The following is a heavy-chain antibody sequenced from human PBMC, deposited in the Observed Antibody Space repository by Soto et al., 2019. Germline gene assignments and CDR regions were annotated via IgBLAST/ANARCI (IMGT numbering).Heavy chain of an antibody. V-gene: IGHV1-8*01. CDR2: MNPNSGNT. CDR3: ARVGYYYDSSGYYLSFDY. Sequence: QVQLVQSGAEVKKPGASVKVSCKASGYTFTSYDINWVRQATGQGLEWMGWMNPNSGNTGYAQKFQGRVTMTRNTSISTAYIELSSLRSEDTAVYYCARVGYYYDSSGYYLSFDYWGQGTLVTVSS. J-gene: IGHJ4*02. D-gene: IGHD3-22*01. CDR1: GYTFTSYD.